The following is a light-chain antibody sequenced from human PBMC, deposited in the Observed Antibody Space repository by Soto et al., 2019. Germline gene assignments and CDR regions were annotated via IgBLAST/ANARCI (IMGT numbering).Light chain of an antibody. CDR2: DIS. CDR3: QQYNDWPLN. CDR1: QSVSSN. Sequence: EIVMTQSPATLSVSPGERATLSCRASQSVSSNLAWYQQKPGQAPSLLIYDISARATGIPTRFSGSGSGTEFNVTIGRLESKDAAVYYRQQYNDWPLNIGGGTKVDIK. J-gene: IGKJ4*01. V-gene: IGKV3D-15*01.